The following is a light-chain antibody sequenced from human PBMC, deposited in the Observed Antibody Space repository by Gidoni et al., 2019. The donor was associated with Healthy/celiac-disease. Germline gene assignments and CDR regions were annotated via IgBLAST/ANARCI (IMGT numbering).Light chain of an antibody. V-gene: IGKV1-39*01. CDR1: QSISSY. Sequence: DIQMTQFPYSLSASVGDRVTITCRASQSISSYVNWYQQKPGKAPKLLIYAASSLQSGVPSRFSGSGSGTDFTLTISSLQPEEFATYYCQQSYSTPYTFGQGTKLEIK. CDR3: QQSYSTPYT. J-gene: IGKJ2*01. CDR2: AAS.